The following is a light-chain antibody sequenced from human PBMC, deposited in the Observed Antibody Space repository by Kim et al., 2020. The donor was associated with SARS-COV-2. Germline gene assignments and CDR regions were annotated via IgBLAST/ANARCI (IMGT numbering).Light chain of an antibody. Sequence: GYDYVSWHQQHPGKAPTLMIYDVSKRPSGVPDRFSGSKSGNTASLTISGLQAEDEADYYCCSYAGSYVVFGGGTQLTVL. CDR2: DVS. CDR3: CSYAGSYVV. CDR1: GYDY. V-gene: IGLV2-11*01. J-gene: IGLJ2*01.